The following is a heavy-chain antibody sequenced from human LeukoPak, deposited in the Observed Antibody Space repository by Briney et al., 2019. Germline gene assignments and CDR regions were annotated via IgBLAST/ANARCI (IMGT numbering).Heavy chain of an antibody. CDR2: ISYDGSNK. CDR1: GFTFSSYG. D-gene: IGHD1-26*01. J-gene: IGHJ4*02. V-gene: IGHV3-30*03. Sequence: GGSLRLSCAASGFTFSSYGMHWVRQAPGKGLEWVAVISYDGSNKYYADSVKGRFTISRDNSKNTLYLQMNSLRAEDTAVYYCARGQWDLDYWGQGTLVTVSS. CDR3: ARGQWDLDY.